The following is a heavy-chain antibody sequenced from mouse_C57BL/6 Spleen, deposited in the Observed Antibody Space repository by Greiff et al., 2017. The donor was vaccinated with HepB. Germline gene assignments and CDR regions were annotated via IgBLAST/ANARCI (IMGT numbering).Heavy chain of an antibody. CDR2: IYPGDGDT. J-gene: IGHJ2*01. CDR1: GYAFSSSW. CDR3: ARGNWAYYFDY. V-gene: IGHV1-82*01. D-gene: IGHD4-1*01. Sequence: QVQLQQSGPELVKPGASVKISCKASGYAFSSSWMNWVKQRPGKGLEWIGRIYPGDGDTNYNGKFKGKATLTADKSSSTAYMQLSSLTSEDSAVYFCARGNWAYYFDYWGQGTTLTVSS.